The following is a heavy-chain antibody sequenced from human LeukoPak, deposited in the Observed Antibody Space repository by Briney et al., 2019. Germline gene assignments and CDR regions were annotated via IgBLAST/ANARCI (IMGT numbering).Heavy chain of an antibody. D-gene: IGHD3-16*02. CDR2: ISYDGSNK. Sequence: HPGRSLRLSCAASGFTFSSYAMDWVRQAPGKGLEWVAVISYDGSNKYYADSVKGRFTISRDNSKNTLYLQMNSLRAEDTAVYYCARVGWLISYYFDYWGQGTLVTVSS. V-gene: IGHV3-30-3*01. CDR3: ARVGWLISYYFDY. CDR1: GFTFSSYA. J-gene: IGHJ4*02.